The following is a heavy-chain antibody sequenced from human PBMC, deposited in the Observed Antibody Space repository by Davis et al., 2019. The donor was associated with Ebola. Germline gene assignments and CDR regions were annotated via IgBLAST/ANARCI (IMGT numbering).Heavy chain of an antibody. CDR2: ISAYNGNT. J-gene: IGHJ4*02. CDR3: ARDINGMQWLSNREDYYFDY. V-gene: IGHV1-18*04. D-gene: IGHD6-19*01. Sequence: ASVKVSCKASGYTFTSYGISWVRLAPGQGLEWMGWISAYNGNTNYAQKLQGRVTMTTDTSTSTAYMELRSLRSDDTAVYYCARDINGMQWLSNREDYYFDYWGQGTLVTVSS. CDR1: GYTFTSYG.